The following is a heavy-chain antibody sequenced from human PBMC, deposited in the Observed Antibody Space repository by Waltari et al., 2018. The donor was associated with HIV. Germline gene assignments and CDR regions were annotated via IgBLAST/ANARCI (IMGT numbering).Heavy chain of an antibody. D-gene: IGHD5-12*01. CDR3: TSGWLQRNWYFDL. CDR1: GYTFTSYD. V-gene: IGHV1-8*01. CDR2: MNPNTGNT. J-gene: IGHJ2*01. Sequence: QVQLVQSGAEVKKPGASVKVSCKASGYTFTSYDINWVRQATGQGLEWMGWMNPNTGNTGYALKFQGRVTMTRNTSINTAYMDLSSLTSEDTALYYCTSGWLQRNWYFDLWGRGTLVTVSS.